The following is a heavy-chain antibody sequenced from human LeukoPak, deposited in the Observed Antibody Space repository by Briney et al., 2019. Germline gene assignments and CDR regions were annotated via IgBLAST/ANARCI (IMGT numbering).Heavy chain of an antibody. Sequence: GRSLRLSCAASGFTFDDYAMHWVRQAPGKGLEWVSGISWNSGSIGYADSVKGRFTISRNNAKNSLYLQMSSLRAEDTALYYCAKDMGVGATAAGYWGQGTLVTVSS. CDR3: AKDMGVGATAAGY. V-gene: IGHV3-9*01. D-gene: IGHD1-26*01. CDR2: ISWNSGSI. CDR1: GFTFDDYA. J-gene: IGHJ4*02.